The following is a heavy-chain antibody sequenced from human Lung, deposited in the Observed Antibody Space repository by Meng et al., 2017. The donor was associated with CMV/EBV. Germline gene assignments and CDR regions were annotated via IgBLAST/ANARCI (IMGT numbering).Heavy chain of an antibody. CDR2: IYSGDDST. V-gene: IGHV3-23*03. D-gene: IGHD1-26*01. Sequence: GGSXRLXCAASGFTFSTFAMSWVRQAPGKGLQWVSVIYSGDDSTYYADSVKGRFTISRDNSKNMLYLQMNSLGAEDSAVYFCAKGKWGGYYYYYGMDVGGRGTXVTVSS. J-gene: IGHJ6*02. CDR3: AKGKWGGYYYYYGMDV. CDR1: GFTFSTFA.